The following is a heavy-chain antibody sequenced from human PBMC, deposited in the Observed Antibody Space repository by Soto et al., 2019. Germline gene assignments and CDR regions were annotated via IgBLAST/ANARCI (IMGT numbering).Heavy chain of an antibody. CDR3: GRRGGGGVATILAAFDI. J-gene: IGHJ3*02. CDR1: GGSISSYY. CDR2: IYYSGST. Sequence: SETLSLTCTVSGGSISSYYWSWIRQPPGKGLEWIGYIYYSGSTNYNPSLKSRVTISVDTSKNQFSLKLSSVTAADTAVYYCGRRGGGGVATILAAFDIWGQGTMVTVSS. D-gene: IGHD5-12*01. V-gene: IGHV4-59*08.